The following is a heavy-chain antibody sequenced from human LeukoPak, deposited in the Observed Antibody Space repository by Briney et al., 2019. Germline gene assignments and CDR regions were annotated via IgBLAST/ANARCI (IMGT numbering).Heavy chain of an antibody. CDR2: IKQDGSEK. D-gene: IGHD6-13*01. J-gene: IGHJ4*02. CDR3: ARWGGSSWPPFDY. V-gene: IGHV3-7*01. Sequence: GGSLRLSCAASGFTFNSYWMSWVRQAPGKGLEWVANIKQDGSEKYYVDSVKGRFTISRDNAKNPLYLQMNSLRAEDTAVYYCARWGGSSWPPFDYWGQGTLVTVSS. CDR1: GFTFNSYW.